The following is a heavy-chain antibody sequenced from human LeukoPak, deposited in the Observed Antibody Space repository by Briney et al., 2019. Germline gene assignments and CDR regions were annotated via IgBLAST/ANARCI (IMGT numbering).Heavy chain of an antibody. D-gene: IGHD2/OR15-2a*01. CDR3: ARGRNSDY. J-gene: IGHJ4*02. Sequence: GGSLRLSCAASGFTFSNFWMSWVRQAPGKGLECVANIKYDGSEKYYVDSVKGRFTISRDNAKNSLYLQMNSLRAEDTAVYYCARGRNSDYWGQGTQVTVSS. CDR1: GFTFSNFW. CDR2: IKYDGSEK. V-gene: IGHV3-7*01.